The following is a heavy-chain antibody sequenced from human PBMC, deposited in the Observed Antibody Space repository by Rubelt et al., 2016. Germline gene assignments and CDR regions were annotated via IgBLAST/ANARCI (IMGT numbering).Heavy chain of an antibody. V-gene: IGHV3-23*01. Sequence: GGGVVQPGRSLRLSCAASGFTFSNAWMNWVRQAPGKGLEWVAAAGILGTGDVTFYPDSVKGRVLISRDNSKRTLYLQMNRLRAQDTAIYYCAKDNRQTGRYGWFDPWGQGTLVTVSS. CDR3: AKDNRQTGRYGWFDP. D-gene: IGHD1-26*01. CDR2: AGILGTGDVT. CDR1: GFTFSNAW. J-gene: IGHJ5*02.